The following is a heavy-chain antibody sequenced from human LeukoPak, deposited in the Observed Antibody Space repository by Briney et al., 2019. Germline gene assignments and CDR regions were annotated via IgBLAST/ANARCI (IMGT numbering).Heavy chain of an antibody. CDR1: GFTFSSYW. V-gene: IGHV3-74*01. D-gene: IGHD5-24*01. J-gene: IGHJ3*02. CDR2: INSDGSST. Sequence: PGGSLRLSCAASGFTFSSYWMHWVRQVPGKGLVWVSRINSDGSSTSYADSVKGRFTISRDNAKNSLYLQMNSLRAEDTAVYYCARDFGRMATRAFDIWGQGTMVTVSS. CDR3: ARDFGRMATRAFDI.